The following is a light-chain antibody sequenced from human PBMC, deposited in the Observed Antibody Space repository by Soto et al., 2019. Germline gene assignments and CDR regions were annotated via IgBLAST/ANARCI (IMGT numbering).Light chain of an antibody. Sequence: QSVLTQPASVSGSPGQSITISCTGTSSDVGSSNLVSWYQHHPGKAPKLIIYEAIKRPSGVSDRFSGSKSGNTASLTISGLQGDDESDYYCSSYTSTSTYVFGTGTKVTVL. V-gene: IGLV2-14*02. CDR2: EAI. CDR1: SSDVGSSNL. J-gene: IGLJ1*01. CDR3: SSYTSTSTYV.